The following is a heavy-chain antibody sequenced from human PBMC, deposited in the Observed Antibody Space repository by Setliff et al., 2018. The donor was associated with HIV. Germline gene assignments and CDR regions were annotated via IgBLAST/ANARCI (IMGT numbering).Heavy chain of an antibody. J-gene: IGHJ4*02. D-gene: IGHD3-10*01. CDR1: GASISSDT. V-gene: IGHV4-59*01. CDR3: ARYVLLWFGGPFDY. Sequence: SETLSLTCIVSGASISSDTWSWIRQPPGKGLEWIGTIYYSGSTYYNPSLKSRVTISVDTSKNQFSLKLSSVTAADTAVYYCARYVLLWFGGPFDYWGQGTLVTVSS. CDR2: IYYSGST.